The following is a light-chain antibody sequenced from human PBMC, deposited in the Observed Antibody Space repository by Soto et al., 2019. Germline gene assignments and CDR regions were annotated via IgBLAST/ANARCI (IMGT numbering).Light chain of an antibody. CDR3: QQRDKWPVT. Sequence: VVLTQSPATLSLSLGERATLSCTASQSVSSHLAWYQQKPGQAPRLLIYDASNRATGIPARFSGSGSGTDFTLSISSLEPEDFAVYYCQQRDKWPVTFGGGTKVEFK. CDR1: QSVSSH. CDR2: DAS. J-gene: IGKJ4*01. V-gene: IGKV3-11*01.